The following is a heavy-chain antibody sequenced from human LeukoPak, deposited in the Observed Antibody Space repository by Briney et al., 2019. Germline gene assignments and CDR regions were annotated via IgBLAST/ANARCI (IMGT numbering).Heavy chain of an antibody. D-gene: IGHD2-21*02. Sequence: GGSLRLSCAASGFTFSSYGMHWVRQAPGKGLEWVAFIRYDGSNKYYADSVRGRFTISRDNSKNTLYLQMNSLRAEDTAVYYCARTFVVVTAEDAFDIWGQGTMVTVSS. CDR3: ARTFVVVTAEDAFDI. CDR1: GFTFSSYG. V-gene: IGHV3-30*02. CDR2: IRYDGSNK. J-gene: IGHJ3*02.